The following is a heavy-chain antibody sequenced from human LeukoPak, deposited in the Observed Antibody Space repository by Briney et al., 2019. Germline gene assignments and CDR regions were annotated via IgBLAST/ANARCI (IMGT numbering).Heavy chain of an antibody. CDR3: ARDYYDSSGYVC. CDR1: GFTFSSYA. D-gene: IGHD3-22*01. CDR2: ISYDGSNK. V-gene: IGHV3-30-3*01. Sequence: GRSLRLSCAASGFTFSSYAMHWVRQAPGKGLEWVAVISYDGSNKYYADSVKGRFTISRDNSKNTLDLQMNSLRAEETAVYYCARDYYDSSGYVCWGRGTLVTVSS. J-gene: IGHJ4*02.